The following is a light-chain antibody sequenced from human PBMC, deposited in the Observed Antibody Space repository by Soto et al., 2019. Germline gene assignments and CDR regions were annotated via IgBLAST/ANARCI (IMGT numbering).Light chain of an antibody. V-gene: IGKV3-20*01. Sequence: EIVLTQSPGTLSVSPGERATLSCRASQSISSNYLAWYQQKPGQAPSLLIYGASSRATGIPDRFSGSGSGTDFTLSSSRLEAEASAIYYCQQYGSWAFGQGTKVEIK. CDR2: GAS. CDR3: QQYGSWA. J-gene: IGKJ1*01. CDR1: QSISSNY.